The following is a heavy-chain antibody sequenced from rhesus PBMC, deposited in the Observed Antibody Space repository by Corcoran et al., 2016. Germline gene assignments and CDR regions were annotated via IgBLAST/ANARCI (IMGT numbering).Heavy chain of an antibody. D-gene: IGHD6-31*01. V-gene: IGHV3-201*01. J-gene: IGHJ4*01. CDR2: ISWDGGST. CDR3: ANNLHKGSGWYFDY. CDR1: GFTFDDYA. Sequence: EVQLVESGGGVVQPGGSLRLSCAASGFTFDDYAMHLVRQAPGKVLEWVSAISWDGGSTGYADAVKGRFTNARDNAKNSLYLQMDRLRAEDTALYYCANNLHKGSGWYFDYWGQGVLVTVSS.